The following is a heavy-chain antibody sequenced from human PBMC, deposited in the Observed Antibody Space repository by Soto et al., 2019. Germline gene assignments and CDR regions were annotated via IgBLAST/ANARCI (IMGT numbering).Heavy chain of an antibody. CDR3: ARDVSLTTHYAFDI. D-gene: IGHD1-1*01. CDR2: VSSGSHYI. J-gene: IGHJ3*02. CDR1: GFTFSSYS. V-gene: IGHV3-21*01. Sequence: PGXSLRLSCAVSGFTFSSYSLNWFRQAPVKGLEWVSSVSSGSHYIYYTDSVKGRFTISRDNAKNSLYLQMNSLRAEDTAFYYCARDVSLTTHYAFDIWGQGTMVTVSS.